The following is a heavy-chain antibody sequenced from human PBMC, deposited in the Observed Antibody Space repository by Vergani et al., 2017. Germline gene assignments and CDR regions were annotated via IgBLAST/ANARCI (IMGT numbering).Heavy chain of an antibody. V-gene: IGHV1-46*03. D-gene: IGHD3-10*01. J-gene: IGHJ6*02. CDR2: INPTGGST. Sequence: QVQLVQSGAEVKKPGASVNVSCKTSGYTFINYYIHWVRQAPGQGLEWMGIINPTGGSTNYAQKFQGRVTMTRDTSTSTVYMDLSSLTSEDTAVYYCARDLGRELIWLGELQNGWDVWGQGTTVTVSS. CDR1: GYTFINYY. CDR3: ARDLGRELIWLGELQNGWDV.